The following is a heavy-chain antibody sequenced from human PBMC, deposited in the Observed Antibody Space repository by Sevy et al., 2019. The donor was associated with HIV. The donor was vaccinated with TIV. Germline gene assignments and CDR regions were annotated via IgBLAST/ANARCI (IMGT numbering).Heavy chain of an antibody. V-gene: IGHV3-48*02. CDR1: GFRFSDEP. J-gene: IGHJ4*02. CDR2: IRSDSSVM. D-gene: IGHD3-16*01. CDR3: VRDTQFGFDY. Sequence: GGSLRLSCVASGFRFSDEPMNWVRQAPGKGLEWISNIRSDSSVMSYADTVRGRFTVSRDNARNSLSLQLNSLREEDTALYYCVRDTQFGFDYWGQGTLVTVSS.